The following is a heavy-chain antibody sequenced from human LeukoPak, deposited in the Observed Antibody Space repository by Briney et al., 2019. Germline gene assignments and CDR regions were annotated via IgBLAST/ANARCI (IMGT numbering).Heavy chain of an antibody. CDR1: GDSISSSDYY. V-gene: IGHV4-39*02. CDR2: ISYSGST. D-gene: IGHD3-22*01. J-gene: IGHJ4*02. CDR3: ARDHNYDSSGYFLYY. Sequence: SETLSLACTVSGDSISSSDYYRGWIRQPPGKGLGWIGTISYSGSTYYNPSLQSRVTISVDTSKNQFSLELSSVTAADTAVYYCARDHNYDSSGYFLYYWGQGTLVTVSS.